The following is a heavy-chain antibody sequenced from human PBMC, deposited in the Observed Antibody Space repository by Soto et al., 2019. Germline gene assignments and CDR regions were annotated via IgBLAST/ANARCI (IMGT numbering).Heavy chain of an antibody. J-gene: IGHJ5*02. CDR3: ARRKELWFGEGGTMNWFDP. CDR1: GGSISSYY. CDR2: IYYSGST. Sequence: SETLSLTCTVSGGSISSYYWSWIRQPPGKGLVWIGYIYYSGSTNYNPSLKSRVTISVDTSKNQFSLKLSSVTAADTAVYYCARRKELWFGEGGTMNWFDPWGQGTLVTVSS. D-gene: IGHD3-10*01. V-gene: IGHV4-59*08.